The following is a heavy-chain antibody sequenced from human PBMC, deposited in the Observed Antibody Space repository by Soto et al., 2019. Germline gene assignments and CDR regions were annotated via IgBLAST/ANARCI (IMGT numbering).Heavy chain of an antibody. CDR1: GGSISSSSYY. CDR2: MYYSGRT. J-gene: IGHJ4*02. Sequence: QLHLQESGPGLVKPSETLSLTCTVSGGSISSSSYYWGWIRQPPGKGLEWIGSMYYSGRTYYNPSLKGGVTISVDTSKNQFSLKLSSVTAADTAVYYCARQVNGYSSGWSYYFDYWGQGTLVTVSS. D-gene: IGHD6-19*01. V-gene: IGHV4-39*01. CDR3: ARQVNGYSSGWSYYFDY.